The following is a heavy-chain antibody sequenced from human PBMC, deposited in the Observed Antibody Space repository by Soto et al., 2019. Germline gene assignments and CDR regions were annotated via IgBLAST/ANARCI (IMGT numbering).Heavy chain of an antibody. J-gene: IGHJ5*02. CDR2: ISYDGSNK. CDR1: GFTFSSYG. D-gene: IGHD3-10*01. V-gene: IGHV3-30*03. CDR3: TVLWFGEGDWFDP. Sequence: QVQLVESGGGVVQPGRSLRLSCAASGFTFSSYGMHWVRQAPGKGLEWVAVISYDGSNKYYADSVKGRFTISRDNSKNTLYLQMESLRAEDTAVYYCTVLWFGEGDWFDPWGQGTLVTVSS.